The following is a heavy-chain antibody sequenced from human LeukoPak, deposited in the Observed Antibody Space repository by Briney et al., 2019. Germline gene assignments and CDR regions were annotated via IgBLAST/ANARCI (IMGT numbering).Heavy chain of an antibody. CDR2: INPNSGGT. CDR3: ARDCSGGSRSKTPGYYYYYGMDV. J-gene: IGHJ6*02. V-gene: IGHV1-2*02. CDR1: GYTFTGYY. Sequence: ASVKVSCKASGYTFTGYYMHWVRQAPGQGLEWMGWINPNSGGTNYAQKFQGRVTMTRDTSISTAYMELSRLRSDDTAVYYCARDCSGGSRSKTPGYYYYYGMDVWGQGTTVTVSS. D-gene: IGHD2-15*01.